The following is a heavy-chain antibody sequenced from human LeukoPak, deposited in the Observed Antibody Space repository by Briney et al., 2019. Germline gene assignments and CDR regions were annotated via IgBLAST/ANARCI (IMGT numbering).Heavy chain of an antibody. V-gene: IGHV3-48*04. CDR2: ISSSSSTI. CDR3: ARAPQWFGDLYYFDY. J-gene: IGHJ4*02. Sequence: PGGSLRLSCAASGFTFSSYSMNWVRQAPGKGLEWVSYISSSSSTIYYADSVKGRFTISRDNAKNSLYLPINSLRAEDTAVYYCARAPQWFGDLYYFDYWGQGTLVTVSS. D-gene: IGHD3-10*01. CDR1: GFTFSSYS.